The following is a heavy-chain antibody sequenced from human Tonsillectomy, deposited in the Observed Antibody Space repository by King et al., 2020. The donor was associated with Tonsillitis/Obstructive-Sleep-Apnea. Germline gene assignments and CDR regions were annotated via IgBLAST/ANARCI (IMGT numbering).Heavy chain of an antibody. J-gene: IGHJ5*02. CDR3: ARDRYYYDSSGYFGSFDP. CDR2: ISFDASNK. Sequence: VQLVESGGGVVQPGRSLRLSCAASGFTFSSFAIHWVRQAPGKGLEWVAVISFDASNKYYADSVKGRFTISRDNSKNTLYLQMNSLRAEDTAVYYCARDRYYYDSSGYFGSFDPWGQGTLVTVSS. D-gene: IGHD3-22*01. V-gene: IGHV3-30*04. CDR1: GFTFSSFA.